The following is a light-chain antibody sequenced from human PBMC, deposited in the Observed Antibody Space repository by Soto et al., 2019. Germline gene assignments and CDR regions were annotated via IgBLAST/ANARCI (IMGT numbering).Light chain of an antibody. CDR1: SSDVGGYNY. CDR3: SSYTSSSTLVV. V-gene: IGLV2-14*01. Sequence: QSALTQPASVSGSPGQSITISCTGTSSDVGGYNYVSWYQQHPGKAPTLMIYDVSNRPSGVANRFSGSKSGNTASLTISGLQAEDEADYYFSSYTSSSTLVVFGGGTMLTVL. J-gene: IGLJ2*01. CDR2: DVS.